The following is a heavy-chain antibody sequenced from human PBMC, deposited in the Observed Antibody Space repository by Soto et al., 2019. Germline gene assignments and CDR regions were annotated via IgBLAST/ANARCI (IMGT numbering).Heavy chain of an antibody. V-gene: IGHV3-53*01. CDR1: GVTVSSNY. D-gene: IGHD6-13*01. CDR2: IFSGGNT. J-gene: IGHJ4*02. Sequence: GGSLRLSCAASGVTVSSNYMSWVRQAPGKGLEWVSVIFSGGNTYYADSVKGRFTISRDNSKNTLYLQMNSLRAEDTAVYYCAREFRLSSGSSSSWPSYYFDYWGQGTLVTVSS. CDR3: AREFRLSSGSSSSWPSYYFDY.